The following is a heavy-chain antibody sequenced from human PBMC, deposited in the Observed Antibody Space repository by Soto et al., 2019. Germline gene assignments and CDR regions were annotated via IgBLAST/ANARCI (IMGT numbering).Heavy chain of an antibody. CDR2: ISSTSFTI. J-gene: IGHJ4*02. CDR3: ARDPDTPLERVFDY. V-gene: IGHV3-48*02. CDR1: GFIFSRYS. Sequence: VQLVESGGTLAQPGGSLRLSCAASGFIFSRYSMNWVRQAPGKGLEWISYISSTSFTIYYADSVKGRFTISRDNAKSSLYLQMDSLRDEDTAIYFCARDPDTPLERVFDYWGQGTLVTVSS. D-gene: IGHD1-1*01.